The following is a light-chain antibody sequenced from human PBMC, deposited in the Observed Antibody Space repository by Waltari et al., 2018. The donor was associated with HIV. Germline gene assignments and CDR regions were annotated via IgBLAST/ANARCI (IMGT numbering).Light chain of an antibody. CDR3: QVWDSSSNHAV. CDR1: NIGSNR. Sequence: SYVLTQPPSVSVAPGQTARITCGGNNIGSNRVHYYQQKPGQAPVLVVYDDTDRHSGIPGRISGSNSGNMATLTISRVEAGDEADYYCQVWDSSSNHAVFGGGTKLTVL. V-gene: IGLV3-21*02. J-gene: IGLJ3*02. CDR2: DDT.